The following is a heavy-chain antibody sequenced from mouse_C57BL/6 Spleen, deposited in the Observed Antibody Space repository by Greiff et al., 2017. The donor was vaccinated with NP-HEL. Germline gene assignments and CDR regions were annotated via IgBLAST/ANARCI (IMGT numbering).Heavy chain of an antibody. CDR2: IDPSDSET. CDR1: GYTFTSYW. V-gene: IGHV1-52*01. CDR3: ARGSGRWCFAV. Sequence: VQLQQSGAELVRPGSSVKLSCKASGYTFTSYWMHWVKQRPIQGLEWIGNIDPSDSETHYNQKFKDKATLTVDKSSSTAYMQLSSLTSEDSAVYYCARGSGRWCFAVWGKGTTVTVSA. J-gene: IGHJ1*03. D-gene: IGHD1-1*01.